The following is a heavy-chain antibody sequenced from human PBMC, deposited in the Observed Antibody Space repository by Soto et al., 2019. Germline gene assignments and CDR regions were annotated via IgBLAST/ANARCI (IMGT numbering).Heavy chain of an antibody. CDR3: ATWHEREHAYDV. D-gene: IGHD1-1*01. CDR1: GLTISGKKY. V-gene: IGHV3-53*01. J-gene: IGHJ3*01. CDR2: LYDVDGS. Sequence: DVQLVESGGGLIQPGESLRLSCAAFGLTISGKKYVAWVRQAPGQGLEWVSALYDVDGSFYADSVKGRFTTSSDSSKTTVYLQMNDLRPDDTAVYYCATWHEREHAYDVWCQGTTVTVSS.